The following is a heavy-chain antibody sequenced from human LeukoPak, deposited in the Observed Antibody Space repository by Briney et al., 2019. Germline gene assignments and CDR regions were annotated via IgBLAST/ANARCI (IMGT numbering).Heavy chain of an antibody. CDR3: ARDYLDWYFDL. Sequence: GGSLRLSCAASGFTFSSYGMHWVRQAPGKGLEWVAVIWYDGSNKYYADSVKGRFTISRDNSKNTLCLQMNSLRAEDTAVYYCARDYLDWYFDLWGRGTLVTVSS. V-gene: IGHV3-33*01. CDR1: GFTFSSYG. CDR2: IWYDGSNK. J-gene: IGHJ2*01.